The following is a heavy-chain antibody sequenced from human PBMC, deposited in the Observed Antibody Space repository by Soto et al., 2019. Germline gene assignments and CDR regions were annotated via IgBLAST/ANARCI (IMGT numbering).Heavy chain of an antibody. D-gene: IGHD3-10*02. J-gene: IGHJ4*02. CDR3: ARSSVRGWSY. CDR1: GGSFSGCY. Sequence: PSETLSLTCAVYGGSFSGCYWTWIRQPPGKGLEWIGEITHGGSTNYNPTLKSRVTISVDTSKNQFSLNLNSVTAADTAVYYCARSSVRGWSYWGQGTLVTVSS. V-gene: IGHV4-34*01. CDR2: ITHGGST.